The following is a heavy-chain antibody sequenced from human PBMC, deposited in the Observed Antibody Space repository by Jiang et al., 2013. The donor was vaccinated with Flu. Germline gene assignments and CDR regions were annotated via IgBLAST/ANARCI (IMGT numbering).Heavy chain of an antibody. V-gene: IGHV4-34*01. CDR2: INHSGST. D-gene: IGHD3-22*01. CDR3: ARKDVTMIVVVFDY. J-gene: IGHJ4*02. Sequence: LLKPSETLSLTCAVYGGSFSGYYWSWIRQPPGKGLEWIGEINHSGSTNYNPSLKSRVTISVDTSKNQFSLKLSSVTAADTAVYYCARKDVTMIVVVFDYWGQGTLVTVSS. CDR1: GGSFSGYY.